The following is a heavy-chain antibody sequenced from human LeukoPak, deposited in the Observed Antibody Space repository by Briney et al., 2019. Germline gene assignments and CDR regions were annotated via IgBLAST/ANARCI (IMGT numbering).Heavy chain of an antibody. CDR3: VRGFCRGDSCYSAEYFQH. J-gene: IGHJ1*01. CDR1: GDSFSGYY. V-gene: IGHV4-34*01. D-gene: IGHD2-15*01. Sequence: SETLSLTCTVSGDSFSGYYWTWIRQTPEKGLEWIGEIIHNGSRSVNPSLESRVTISVDTSKNQFSLKLTSVTAADTSVYYCVRGFCRGDSCYSAEYFQHWGQGTLVTVSS. CDR2: IIHNGSR.